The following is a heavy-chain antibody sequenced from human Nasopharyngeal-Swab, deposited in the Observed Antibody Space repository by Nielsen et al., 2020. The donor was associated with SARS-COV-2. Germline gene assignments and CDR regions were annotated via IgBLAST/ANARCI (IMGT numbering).Heavy chain of an antibody. CDR2: INRSGST. V-gene: IGHV4-34*01. CDR3: ARFRRSWFGGGYFDY. CDR1: GGSFSGYY. J-gene: IGHJ4*02. D-gene: IGHD3-10*01. Sequence: SETLSLTCAVYGGSFSGYYWSWIRQPPGKGLEWIGEINRSGSTNYNPSLKSRVTISVDTSKNQFSLKLSSVTAADTAVYYCARFRRSWFGGGYFDYWGQGTLVTVSS.